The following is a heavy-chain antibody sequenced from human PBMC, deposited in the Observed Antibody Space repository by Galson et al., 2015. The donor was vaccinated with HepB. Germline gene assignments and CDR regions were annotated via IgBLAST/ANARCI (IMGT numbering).Heavy chain of an antibody. CDR2: INQDGSEK. Sequence: SLRLSCAASGFTFRRYWMNWVRQAPGKGLGWVANINQDGSEKYYVDSVEGRFTISRDNANNSLYLELSSLRAEDTALYYCARGNGDSHDYWGQGTLVTVSS. J-gene: IGHJ4*02. CDR3: ARGNGDSHDY. CDR1: GFTFRRYW. V-gene: IGHV3-7*03. D-gene: IGHD4-17*01.